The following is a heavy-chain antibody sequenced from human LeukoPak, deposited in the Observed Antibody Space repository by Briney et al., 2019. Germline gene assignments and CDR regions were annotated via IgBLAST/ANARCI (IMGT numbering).Heavy chain of an antibody. J-gene: IGHJ4*02. V-gene: IGHV4-59*08. CDR3: ARSHNDFGDDY. D-gene: IGHD3-3*01. Sequence: PSETLSLTCTVSGGSISTYYWSWIRQPPGKGLECLGFIFHTGTTNYNPSLKSRVTISVDTSKNQFSLKLSSVTAADTAVYFCARSHNDFGDDYWGQGTLVTVSS. CDR1: GGSISTYY. CDR2: IFHTGTT.